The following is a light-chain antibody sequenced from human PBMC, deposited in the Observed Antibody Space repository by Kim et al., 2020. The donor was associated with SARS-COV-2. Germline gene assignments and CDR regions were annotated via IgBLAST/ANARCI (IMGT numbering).Light chain of an antibody. J-gene: IGLJ2*01. V-gene: IGLV1-47*01. Sequence: GQGLTICSSGSGPSIGSNYVDWYQQNPGPAPELLIYRNNQRPSGIPDRFSGSNSGNSASLAISGLQSEDEADYYCAAWDDSLSGVVFGGGTQLTVL. CDR2: RNN. CDR3: AAWDDSLSGVV. CDR1: GPSIGSNY.